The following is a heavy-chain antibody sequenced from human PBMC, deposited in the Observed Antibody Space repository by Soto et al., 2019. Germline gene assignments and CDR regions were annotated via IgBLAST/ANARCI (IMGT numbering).Heavy chain of an antibody. Sequence: GGSLRLSCAASGYTFSSYAMHWVRQAPGKGLEYVSAISSNGGSTYYADSVKGRFTISRDNSKNTLYLQMGSLRAEDMAVYYCAVAGLASPFCYSGMDVWAQGTSVT. CDR1: GYTFSSYA. CDR2: ISSNGGST. J-gene: IGHJ6*02. D-gene: IGHD6-13*01. V-gene: IGHV3-64*02. CDR3: AVAGLASPFCYSGMDV.